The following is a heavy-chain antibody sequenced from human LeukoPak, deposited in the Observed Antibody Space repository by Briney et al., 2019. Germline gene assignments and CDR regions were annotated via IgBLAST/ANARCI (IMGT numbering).Heavy chain of an antibody. D-gene: IGHD6-13*01. Sequence: PGRSLRLSCAASGFTFSSYGMHWVRQAPGKGLEWVAVIWYDGSNKYYADSVKGRFTISRDNSKNSLYLQMNSLRAEDTAVYYCARDRSSSWYFLANYWGQGTLVTVSS. CDR2: IWYDGSNK. V-gene: IGHV3-33*01. J-gene: IGHJ4*02. CDR1: GFTFSSYG. CDR3: ARDRSSSWYFLANY.